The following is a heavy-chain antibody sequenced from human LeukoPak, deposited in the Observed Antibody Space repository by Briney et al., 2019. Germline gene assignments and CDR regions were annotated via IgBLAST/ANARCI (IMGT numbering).Heavy chain of an antibody. Sequence: ASVKVSCKASGYTVSDNYIHWVRQAPGQGHEWMGWINPHSGGTNYGENFQGRVTLTRDTSISTAYMDLSSLISDDTAVYYCAREFMGVTAFDIWGQGTMVTVSS. CDR1: GYTVSDNY. CDR2: INPHSGGT. J-gene: IGHJ3*02. CDR3: AREFMGVTAFDI. V-gene: IGHV1-2*02. D-gene: IGHD2-21*02.